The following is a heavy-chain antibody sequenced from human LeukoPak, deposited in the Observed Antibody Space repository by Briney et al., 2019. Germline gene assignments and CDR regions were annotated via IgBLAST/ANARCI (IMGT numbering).Heavy chain of an antibody. D-gene: IGHD4-17*01. CDR2: INHNGNVN. Sequence: GGSLRLSCAASGFTFSSYWMNWARQAPGKGLEWVASINHNGNVNYYVDSVKGRFTISRDNAKNSLYLQMSNLRAEDTAVYFCANEIRPNDHWGQGTLVTVSS. J-gene: IGHJ4*02. V-gene: IGHV3-7*03. CDR3: ANEIRPNDH. CDR1: GFTFSSYW.